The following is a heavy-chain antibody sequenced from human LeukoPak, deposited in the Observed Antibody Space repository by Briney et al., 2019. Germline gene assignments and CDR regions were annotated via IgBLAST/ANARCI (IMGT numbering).Heavy chain of an antibody. D-gene: IGHD2-15*01. CDR3: ARVTRAFDI. V-gene: IGHV4-34*01. CDR1: GGSFSGYY. Sequence: SDPLSLTCAVYGGSFSGYYWRWLRQPPGKGLEWIGEINHSGSTNYNPSLKSRVTISVDTSKNQFSLKLSSVTAADTAGYYCARVTRAFDIWGQGTMVTVSS. CDR2: INHSGST. J-gene: IGHJ3*02.